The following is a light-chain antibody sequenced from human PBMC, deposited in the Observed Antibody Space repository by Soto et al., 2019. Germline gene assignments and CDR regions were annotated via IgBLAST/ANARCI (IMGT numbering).Light chain of an antibody. Sequence: IVVTQSASTLSLSPGERATLSCRASQSVSSNLAWYQQKPGQAPRLLIYGASTRATGIPARFSGSGSGTEFTLTISSLQSEDFAVYYCQQYNNWPWTFGQGTKVDNK. V-gene: IGKV3-15*01. CDR3: QQYNNWPWT. CDR1: QSVSSN. CDR2: GAS. J-gene: IGKJ1*01.